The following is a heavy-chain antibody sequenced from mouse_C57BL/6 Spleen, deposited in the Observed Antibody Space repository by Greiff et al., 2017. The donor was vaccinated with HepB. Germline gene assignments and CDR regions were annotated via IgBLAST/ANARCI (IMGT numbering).Heavy chain of an antibody. CDR3: ASHYSNYAWFAY. J-gene: IGHJ3*01. CDR2: IYPGSGNT. V-gene: IGHV1-76*01. Sequence: QVQLQQSGAELVRPGASVKLSCKASGYTFTDYYINWVKQRPGQGLEWIARIYPGSGNTYYNEKFKGKATLTAEKSSSTAYMQLSSLTSEDSAVYFCASHYSNYAWFAYWGQGTLVTVSA. CDR1: GYTFTDYY. D-gene: IGHD2-5*01.